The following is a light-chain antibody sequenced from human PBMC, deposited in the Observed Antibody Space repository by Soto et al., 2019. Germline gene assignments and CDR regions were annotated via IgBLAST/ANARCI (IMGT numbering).Light chain of an antibody. Sequence: EIVLTQSPGTLSLSPGERATLSCRASQSVSSSYLAWYQQKPGQAPRLLIYGASSRATAIPDRFSGSESGTDFTLTISILEPEDFAVYYWQQYGSSPRTFGQGTKVEIK. V-gene: IGKV3-20*01. CDR2: GAS. CDR1: QSVSSSY. J-gene: IGKJ1*01. CDR3: QQYGSSPRT.